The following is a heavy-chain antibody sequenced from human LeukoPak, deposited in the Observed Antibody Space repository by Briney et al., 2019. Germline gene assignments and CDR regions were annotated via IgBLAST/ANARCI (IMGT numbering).Heavy chain of an antibody. CDR2: LSGSANNT. Sequence: GASLRLSCAASGFTFSNYAMTWVRQAPGKGLEWVSALSGSANNTYYADSVKGRFAISRDNSKSTLYLQMHTLRADDTAVYYCARVRHCSTSTCYWLDAFDVWGQGTMVTVSS. V-gene: IGHV3-23*01. CDR1: GFTFSNYA. CDR3: ARVRHCSTSTCYWLDAFDV. D-gene: IGHD3-9*01. J-gene: IGHJ3*01.